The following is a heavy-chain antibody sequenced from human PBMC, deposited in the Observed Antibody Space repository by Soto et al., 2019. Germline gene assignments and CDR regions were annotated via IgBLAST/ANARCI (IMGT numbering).Heavy chain of an antibody. CDR1: GGTFSSYA. CDR2: IIPIFGTA. Sequence: QVPLVQSGAEVKKPGSSVKVSCKASGGTFSSYAISWVRQAPGQGLEWMGGIIPIFGTANYAQKFQGRVTITADESTSTTNMELSSLRSEDTAVYYCAREGPATILGGVWGQGTMVTVSS. D-gene: IGHD3-16*01. CDR3: AREGPATILGGV. V-gene: IGHV1-69*01. J-gene: IGHJ3*01.